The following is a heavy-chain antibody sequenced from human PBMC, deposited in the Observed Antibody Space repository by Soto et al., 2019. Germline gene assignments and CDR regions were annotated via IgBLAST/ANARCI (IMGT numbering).Heavy chain of an antibody. D-gene: IGHD2-2*01. CDR3: AKEVGAFDI. J-gene: IGHJ3*02. CDR1: GFSFSNYG. Sequence: QVQLVESGGGVVQPGRSLRLSCAASGFSFSNYGMHWVRQAPGKGLEWVAVISYDGSNKYQADSVKGRFTISRDNSENTLDLQMNSLRAEATAVYYCAKEVGAFDIWGQGTMVNVSS. V-gene: IGHV3-30*18. CDR2: ISYDGSNK.